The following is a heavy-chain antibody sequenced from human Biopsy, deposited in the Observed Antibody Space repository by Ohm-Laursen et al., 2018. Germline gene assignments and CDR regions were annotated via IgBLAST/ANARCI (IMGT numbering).Heavy chain of an antibody. V-gene: IGHV3-7*04. CDR1: GFSFSTYW. CDR3: ARGSHYYDGSGFYSFDY. CDR2: IQKDGNGK. D-gene: IGHD3-22*01. J-gene: IGHJ4*02. Sequence: GSLRLSCTAPGFSFSTYWMTWVRQAPGKGLEWVANIQKDGNGKYYVDSVKGRFTISRDNDKNSLSLQMTNLRAEDTAVYYCARGSHYYDGSGFYSFDYWGQGSQVIVSS.